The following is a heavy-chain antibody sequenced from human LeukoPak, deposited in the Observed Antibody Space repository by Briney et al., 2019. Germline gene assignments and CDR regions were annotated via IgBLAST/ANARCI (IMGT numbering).Heavy chain of an antibody. J-gene: IGHJ4*02. D-gene: IGHD1-7*01. V-gene: IGHV1-2*02. CDR1: GYTFTDYY. Sequence: ASVKVSCKASGYTFTDYYVHWVRQAPGQGLEWMGWINPNSADTSYAQKFRGRVTMTRDTSINTAYVVLSGLKSDDTAVYYCARQLTGTSWYYFDYWGQGTLVTVSS. CDR3: ARQLTGTSWYYFDY. CDR2: INPNSADT.